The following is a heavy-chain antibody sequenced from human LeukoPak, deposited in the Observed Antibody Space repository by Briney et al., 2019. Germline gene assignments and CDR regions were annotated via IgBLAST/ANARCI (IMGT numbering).Heavy chain of an antibody. CDR3: ARDPNGDYTAAFDI. CDR1: GFTFNSYA. CDR2: IRGSGGGT. J-gene: IGHJ3*02. D-gene: IGHD4-17*01. V-gene: IGHV3-23*01. Sequence: GGSLRLSCAVSGFTFNSYAMMWVRQAPGKGPEWVSAIRGSGGGTEYADSVKGRFTISRDNSKNTLYLQMNSLRAEDTAVYYCARDPNGDYTAAFDILGQGTMVTVSS.